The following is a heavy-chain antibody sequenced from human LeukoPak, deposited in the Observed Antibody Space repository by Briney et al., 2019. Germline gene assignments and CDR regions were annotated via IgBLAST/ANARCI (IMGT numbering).Heavy chain of an antibody. CDR2: VYYSGST. CDR3: ASLVRGGSFYYYMDV. D-gene: IGHD3-10*01. Sequence: PSETLSLTCTVSGDSVSNVSYSWAWISQPPGKGMEWIANVYYSGSTYYNPSLKSRVAISVDTSKNQFSLTLRSVTAADTGVYFCASLVRGGSFYYYMDVWGRGTSVTVSS. V-gene: IGHV4-39*01. J-gene: IGHJ6*03. CDR1: GDSVSNVSYS.